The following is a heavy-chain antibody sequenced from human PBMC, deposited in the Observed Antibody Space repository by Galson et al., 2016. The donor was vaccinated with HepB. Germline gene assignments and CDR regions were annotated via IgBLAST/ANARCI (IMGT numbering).Heavy chain of an antibody. CDR2: IYTSGST. V-gene: IGHV4-61*02. CDR3: ARRGSLRSSPGGFDL. D-gene: IGHD5-12*01. J-gene: IGHJ2*01. CDR1: GGSISSGSYY. Sequence: TLSLTCNVSGGSISSGSYYWSWIRQPAGKGLEWIGRIYTSGSTNYNPSLKSRVSMSLDTSKNHFSLKLSSVAAADTAIYYCARRGSLRSSPGGFDLWSRGPLVTGSS.